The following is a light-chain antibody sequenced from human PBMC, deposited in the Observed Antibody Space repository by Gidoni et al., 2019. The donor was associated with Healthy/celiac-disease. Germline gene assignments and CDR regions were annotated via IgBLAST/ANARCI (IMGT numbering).Light chain of an antibody. J-gene: IGLJ3*02. Sequence: QSVLTQPPSASGTPGQRVTISCSGSSSNIGSNYVYWYQQRPGKAPKLLIYRNNQRPSGVPDRFSGSKSGTSASLAISGLRSEDEADYYCAAWDDSLRVFGGGTKLTVL. CDR3: AAWDDSLRV. CDR2: RNN. V-gene: IGLV1-47*01. CDR1: SSNIGSNY.